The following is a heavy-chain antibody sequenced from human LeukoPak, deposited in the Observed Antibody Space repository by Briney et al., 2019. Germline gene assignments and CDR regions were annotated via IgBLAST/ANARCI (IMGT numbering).Heavy chain of an antibody. D-gene: IGHD3-10*01. J-gene: IGHJ4*02. CDR2: IYYSGST. V-gene: IGHV4-39*01. CDR3: ARGLLWFGELLYYFDY. CDR1: GGSISSSSYY. Sequence: PETLSLTCTVSGGSISSSSYYWGWIRQPPGKGLEWIGSIYYSGSTYYNPSLKSRVTISVDTSKNQFSLKLSSVTAADTAVYYCARGLLWFGELLYYFDYWGQGTLVTVSS.